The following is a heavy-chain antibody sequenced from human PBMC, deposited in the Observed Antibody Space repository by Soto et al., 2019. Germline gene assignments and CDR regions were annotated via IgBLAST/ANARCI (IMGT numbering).Heavy chain of an antibody. D-gene: IGHD2-15*01. V-gene: IGHV3-66*01. J-gene: IGHJ6*04. CDR1: GFTVSSQY. Sequence: PGGSLRLSCAASGFTVSSQYMSWVRQAPGKGLEWVSLIQSGGPTYYADSVKGRFTISRDTSENTLHLQMDSLRAEDTAVYYCARDDVLCDGGRCYGVPLDGWGKGTTVTVSA. CDR2: IQSGGPT. CDR3: ARDDVLCDGGRCYGVPLDG.